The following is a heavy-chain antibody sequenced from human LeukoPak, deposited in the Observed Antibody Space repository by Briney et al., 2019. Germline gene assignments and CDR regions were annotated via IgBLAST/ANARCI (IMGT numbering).Heavy chain of an antibody. V-gene: IGHV1-69*06. CDR1: GGTFSSYA. CDR2: IIPIFGTA. J-gene: IGHJ4*02. D-gene: IGHD3-22*01. Sequence: ASVKVSCKASGGTFSSYAISWVRQAPGQGLEWMGGIIPIFGTANYAQEFQGRVTITADKSTSTAYMELSSLRSEDTAVYYCARDSRISPYDGSGYYERYFDYWGQGTLVTVSS. CDR3: ARDSRISPYDGSGYYERYFDY.